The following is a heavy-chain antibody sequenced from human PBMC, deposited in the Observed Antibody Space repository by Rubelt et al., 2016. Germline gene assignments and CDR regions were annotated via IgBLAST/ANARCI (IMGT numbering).Heavy chain of an antibody. Sequence: GKGLEWLANIKQDGSEKYSVDSVKGRFTISRDNGKSSLDLQMNSLRAEDTAVYYCARGVVPAAPYYYGMDVWGQGTTVTVSS. D-gene: IGHD2-2*01. V-gene: IGHV3-7*01. J-gene: IGHJ6*02. CDR3: ARGVVPAAPYYYGMDV. CDR2: IKQDGSEK.